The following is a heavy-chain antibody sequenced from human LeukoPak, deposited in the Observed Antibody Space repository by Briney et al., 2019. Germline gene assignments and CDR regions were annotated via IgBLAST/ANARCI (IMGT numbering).Heavy chain of an antibody. CDR3: ARGRYGSAY. D-gene: IGHD3-16*01. CDR1: GGSFSGYY. V-gene: IGHV4-34*01. J-gene: IGHJ4*02. Sequence: SETLSLTCAVYGGSFSGYYWSWIRRPPGKGLEWIGEINHSGSTNYNPSLKSRVTISVDTSKNQFSLKLSSVTAADTAVYYCARGRYGSAYWGQGTLVTVSS. CDR2: INHSGST.